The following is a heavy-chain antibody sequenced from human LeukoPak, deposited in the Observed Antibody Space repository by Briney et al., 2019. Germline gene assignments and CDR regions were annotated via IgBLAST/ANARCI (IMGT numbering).Heavy chain of an antibody. CDR1: GGSISSSSYY. D-gene: IGHD5-24*01. CDR2: IYYSGIT. Sequence: PSETLSLTCTVSGGSISSSSYYWGWIRQPPVKGLEWIGTIYYSGITYYKPSLKSRVTISVDTSKNQFSLKLSSVTAADTAVYYCARLRRDGYKDTFDIWGQGTMVTVSS. J-gene: IGHJ3*02. CDR3: ARLRRDGYKDTFDI. V-gene: IGHV4-39*01.